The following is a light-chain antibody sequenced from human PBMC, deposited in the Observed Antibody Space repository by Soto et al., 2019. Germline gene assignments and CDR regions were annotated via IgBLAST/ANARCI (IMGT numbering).Light chain of an antibody. CDR1: QGVSSY. CDR3: QQRSNWVT. J-gene: IGKJ5*01. V-gene: IGKV3-11*01. CDR2: DAS. Sequence: EVVLTQSPVTLSLSPGQRATLSCRASQGVSSYLAWYQQKAGQAPRLLIYDASNRATGIPARFSGSGSGKDFTLTISRLEPEDVAVYYCQQRSNWVTFGQGTRLEIK.